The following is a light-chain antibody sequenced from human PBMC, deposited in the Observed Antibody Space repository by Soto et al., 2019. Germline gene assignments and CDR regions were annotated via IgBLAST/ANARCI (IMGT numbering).Light chain of an antibody. CDR2: DTS. CDR3: QQCGSSPS. Sequence: EIVLTQSPGTLSLSPGERATLSCRASQSVSSSYLAWYQQKPGQAPRLLIYDTSSRATGIPERFSGSGSETDFTLAISRLEPEDFAVYYCQQCGSSPSFGQGTKVELK. J-gene: IGKJ1*01. V-gene: IGKV3-20*01. CDR1: QSVSSSY.